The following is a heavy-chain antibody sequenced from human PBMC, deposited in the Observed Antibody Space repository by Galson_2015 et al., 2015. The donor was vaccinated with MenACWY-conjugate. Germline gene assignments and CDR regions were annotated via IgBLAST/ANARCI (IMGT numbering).Heavy chain of an antibody. CDR3: SMSTIVVVHAAFFVS. CDR1: GYAFTTYS. J-gene: IGHJ4*02. CDR2: INAGNGNT. Sequence: SVKVSCKASGYAFTTYSIHWVRQAPGQRLEWMGWINAGNGNTKYSQNFQGRVTITRDTSATTAYMELSSLRSEDTALYYCSMSTIVVVHAAFFVSWGQGTLVPASS. D-gene: IGHD3-22*01. V-gene: IGHV1-3*01.